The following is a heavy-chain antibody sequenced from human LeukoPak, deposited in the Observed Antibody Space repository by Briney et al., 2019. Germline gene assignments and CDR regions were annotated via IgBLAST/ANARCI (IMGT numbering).Heavy chain of an antibody. V-gene: IGHV4-30-4*01. Sequence: SETLSLTCTVSGGSISSGDYYWSWIRQPPGTGLEWIGYIYYSGSTYYNPSLKSRVTISVDTSKNQFSLKLNSVTAADTAVYYCARSSMYSSSPVGYWGQGTLVTVSS. D-gene: IGHD6-6*01. CDR2: IYYSGST. CDR3: ARSSMYSSSPVGY. CDR1: GGSISSGDYY. J-gene: IGHJ4*02.